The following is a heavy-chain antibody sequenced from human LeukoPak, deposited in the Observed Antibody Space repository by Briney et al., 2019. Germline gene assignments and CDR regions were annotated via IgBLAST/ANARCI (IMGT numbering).Heavy chain of an antibody. CDR3: ARDRSEQYFDGSGYSDY. Sequence: SVKVSCKASGGTFSSYAISWVLQAPGQGLEWMGGIIPIFGTANYPQKFQGRVTITTDESTSTAYMELSSLRSEDTAVYYCARDRSEQYFDGSGYSDYWGQGTLVTVSS. CDR2: IIPIFGTA. CDR1: GGTFSSYA. V-gene: IGHV1-69*05. D-gene: IGHD3-22*01. J-gene: IGHJ4*02.